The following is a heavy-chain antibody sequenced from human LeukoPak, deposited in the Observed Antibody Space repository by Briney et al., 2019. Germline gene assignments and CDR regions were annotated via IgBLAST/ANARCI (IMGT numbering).Heavy chain of an antibody. CDR1: GFTFSSYE. V-gene: IGHV3-21*01. J-gene: IGHJ5*02. CDR2: ISSSSSYI. CDR3: ARDTSTSSWYPGWFDP. Sequence: GGSLRLSCAASGFTFSSYEMNWVRQAPGKGLEWVSSISSSSSYIYYADSVKGRFTISRDNAKNSLYLQMNSLRAEDTAVYYCARDTSTSSWYPGWFDPWGQGTLVTVSS. D-gene: IGHD6-13*01.